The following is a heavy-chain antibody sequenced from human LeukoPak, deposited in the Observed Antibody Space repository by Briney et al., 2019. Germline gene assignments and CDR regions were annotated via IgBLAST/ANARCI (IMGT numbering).Heavy chain of an antibody. D-gene: IGHD2-15*01. CDR1: GGSLSGYY. CDR2: VNHSGST. CDR3: ARAPGSDIVVVVAATTDAFDI. V-gene: IGHV4-34*01. Sequence: SETLSLTCAVYGGSLSGYYWSWIRQPPGKGLEWIGEVNHSGSTNYNPSLKSRVTISVDTSKNQFSLKLSSVTAADTAVYYCARAPGSDIVVVVAATTDAFDIWGQGTMVTVSS. J-gene: IGHJ3*02.